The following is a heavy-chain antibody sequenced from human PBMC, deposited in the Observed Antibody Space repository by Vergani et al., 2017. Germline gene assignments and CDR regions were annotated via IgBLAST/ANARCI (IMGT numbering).Heavy chain of an antibody. J-gene: IGHJ4*02. D-gene: IGHD3-22*01. Sequence: QVQLVQSGAEVKKPGSSVKVSCKASVGTFSSYTISWVRQAPGQGLEWMGRIIPIIGIANYAQKFQGRVTITADKSTSTAYMELSSLRSEDTAVSYCARNLLGYYYDSSGTSHFDYWGQGTLVTVSS. CDR1: VGTFSSYT. CDR2: IIPIIGIA. V-gene: IGHV1-69*02. CDR3: ARNLLGYYYDSSGTSHFDY.